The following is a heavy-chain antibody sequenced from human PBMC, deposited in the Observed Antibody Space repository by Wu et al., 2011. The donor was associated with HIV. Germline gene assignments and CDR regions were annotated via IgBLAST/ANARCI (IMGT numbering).Heavy chain of an antibody. J-gene: IGHJ6*03. D-gene: IGHD4-11*01. CDR2: MNPTTGDT. CDR1: GYTFTTYD. V-gene: IGHV1-8*02. Sequence: QVQLVQSGAELKKPGASVRVSCQASGYTFTTYDVNWVRQASGQGLEWMGWMNPTTGDTVYAPQFQGRVTMTTDTSTSTAYMELRSLRSDDTAVYYCAREGGRTTSYLYYYYYTDVW. CDR3: AREGGRTTSYLYYYYYTDV.